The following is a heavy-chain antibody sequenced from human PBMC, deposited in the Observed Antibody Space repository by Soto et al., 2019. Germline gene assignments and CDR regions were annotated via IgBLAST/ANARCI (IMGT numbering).Heavy chain of an antibody. V-gene: IGHV4-31*03. CDR1: GGSITSSGYY. CDR3: ARGGGSTKVDY. Sequence: QVQLQESGPGLVKPSQTLSLTCTVSGGSITSSGYYWSWIRQHPGEGLEWIGFTSNSGSTSYNPSLKSRVTISVDTSSNQFSLNLKSVTAADTAVYYCARGGGSTKVDYWGPGTLVTVSP. D-gene: IGHD2-2*01. CDR2: TSNSGST. J-gene: IGHJ4*02.